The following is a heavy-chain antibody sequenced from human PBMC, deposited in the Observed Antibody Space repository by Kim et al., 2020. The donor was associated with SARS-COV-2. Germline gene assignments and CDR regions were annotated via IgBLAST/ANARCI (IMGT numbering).Heavy chain of an antibody. CDR2: ISHTGDT. V-gene: IGHV4-30-2*06. Sequence: SETLSLTCAVSGGSISSGGSSWSWIRQSPGKGLEWIGYISHTGDTYYNPSFKSRVALSRDKSKNEFSLKVRSVTAADTAIYYCTRDSDSGSDYFDHWGQGALVAVSS. CDR3: TRDSDSGSDYFDH. J-gene: IGHJ4*02. D-gene: IGHD5-12*01. CDR1: GGSISSGGSS.